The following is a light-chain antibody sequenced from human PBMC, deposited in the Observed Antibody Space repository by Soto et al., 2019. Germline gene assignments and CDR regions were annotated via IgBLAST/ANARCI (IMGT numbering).Light chain of an antibody. CDR3: MQGTQWPFT. CDR1: QSLINSDGNTY. CDR2: KVS. V-gene: IGKV2-30*01. J-gene: IGKJ2*01. Sequence: DVVMTQSPLSLPVTLGQPASISCRSSQSLINSDGNTYLNWFQQRPGQSPRRLIYKVSNRDSGVPDRFSGSASGSNFTLKISRVEAEDVGVYYCMQGTQWPFTFGQGTKLEI.